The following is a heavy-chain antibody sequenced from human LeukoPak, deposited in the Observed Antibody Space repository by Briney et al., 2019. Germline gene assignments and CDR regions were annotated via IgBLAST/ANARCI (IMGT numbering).Heavy chain of an antibody. CDR3: ARGLGYCSGGSCYSVGYYFDY. CDR2: INPSGGST. CDR1: GYTFTSYY. V-gene: IGHV1-46*01. D-gene: IGHD2-15*01. Sequence: ASVKVSCKASGYTFTSYYMHWVRQAPGQGLEWMGIINPSGGSTSYAQKFQGRVTMTRDMSTSTVCMELSSLRSEDTAVYYCARGLGYCSGGSCYSVGYYFDYWGQGTLVTVSS. J-gene: IGHJ4*02.